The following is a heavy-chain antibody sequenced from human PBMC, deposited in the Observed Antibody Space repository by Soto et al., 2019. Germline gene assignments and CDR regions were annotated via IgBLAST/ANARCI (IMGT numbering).Heavy chain of an antibody. CDR2: ISGSGGSS. D-gene: IGHD6-13*01. J-gene: IGHJ6*02. CDR1: GFAFSTYA. V-gene: IGHV3-23*01. CDR3: AKATTRAAAGRYEYYKYGMDV. Sequence: PGGSLRLSCAASGFAFSTYAMTWVRQAPGKGLEWVSVISGSGGSSYYAAVVKGRFTISRDNSKNTLFLQMNGLRAEDTAVYYCAKATTRAAAGRYEYYKYGMDVWGQGTTVTVSS.